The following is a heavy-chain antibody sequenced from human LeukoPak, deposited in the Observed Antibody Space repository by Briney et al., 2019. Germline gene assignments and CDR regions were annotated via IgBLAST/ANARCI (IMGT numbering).Heavy chain of an antibody. CDR2: IDPSDSYT. D-gene: IGHD3-22*01. CDR3: AKLYDSSGYYHRPTY. V-gene: IGHV5-10-1*01. Sequence: GESLRISCKGSGYSFTSYWMSWVRQMPGKGLEWMGRIDPSDSYTNYSPSFQGHVTISADKSISTAYLQWSSLKASDTAMYYCAKLYDSSGYYHRPTYWGQATLVTVSS. J-gene: IGHJ4*02. CDR1: GYSFTSYW.